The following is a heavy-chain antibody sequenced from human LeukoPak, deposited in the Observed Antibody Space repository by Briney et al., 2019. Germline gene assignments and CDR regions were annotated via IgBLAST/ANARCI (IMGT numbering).Heavy chain of an antibody. J-gene: IGHJ4*02. CDR2: IYYSGST. V-gene: IGHV4-59*11. CDR1: GGSISNHY. CDR3: ARAPNYGDPIDY. Sequence: SETLSLTCTVSGGSISNHYWSWIRQPPGKGLEWIGYIYYSGSTNYNPSLKSRVTISVDTSKNQFSLKLNSVTAADTAVYYCARAPNYGDPIDYWGQGTLVTVSS. D-gene: IGHD4-17*01.